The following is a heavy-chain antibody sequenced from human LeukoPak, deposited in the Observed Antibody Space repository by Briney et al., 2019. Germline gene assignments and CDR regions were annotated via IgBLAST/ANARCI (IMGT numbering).Heavy chain of an antibody. CDR3: AKDRNYYDSSGYYYEGLFDY. CDR2: ISYDGSNK. V-gene: IGHV3-30*18. J-gene: IGHJ4*02. Sequence: PGGPLRLSCAASGFTFSSYGMHWVRQAPGKGLEWVAVISYDGSNKYYADSVKGRFTISRDNSKNTLYLQMNSLRAEDTAVYYCAKDRNYYDSSGYYYEGLFDYWGQGTLVTVSS. CDR1: GFTFSSYG. D-gene: IGHD3-22*01.